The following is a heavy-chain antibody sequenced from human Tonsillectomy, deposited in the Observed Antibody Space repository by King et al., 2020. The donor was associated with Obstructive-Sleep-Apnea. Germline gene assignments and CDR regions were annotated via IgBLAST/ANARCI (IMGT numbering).Heavy chain of an antibody. CDR1: GFTFSSYS. D-gene: IGHD5-18*01. V-gene: IGHV3-21*01. CDR3: ARVGYSYGASEYYFDY. Sequence: QLVQSGGGLVKPGGSLRLSCAASGFTFSSYSMHWVRQAPGKGLEWVSSISSSSSYIYYADSVKGRFTISRDNAKNSLYLQMNSLRAEDTAVYYCARVGYSYGASEYYFDYWGQGTLVTVSS. CDR2: ISSSSSYI. J-gene: IGHJ4*02.